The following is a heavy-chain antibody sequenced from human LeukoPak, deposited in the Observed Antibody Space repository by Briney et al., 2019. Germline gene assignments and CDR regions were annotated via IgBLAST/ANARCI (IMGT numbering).Heavy chain of an antibody. CDR3: ARASSYMTEGFDP. V-gene: IGHV4-59*01. CDR2: IYYSGST. Sequence: SETLSLTCTVSGGSISSYYWSWIRQPPGKGLEWIGYIYYSGSTNYNPSLKSRVTISVDTSKNRFSLKLSSVTAADTAVYYCARASSYMTEGFDPWGQGTLVTVSS. CDR1: GGSISSYY. J-gene: IGHJ5*02. D-gene: IGHD2-2*02.